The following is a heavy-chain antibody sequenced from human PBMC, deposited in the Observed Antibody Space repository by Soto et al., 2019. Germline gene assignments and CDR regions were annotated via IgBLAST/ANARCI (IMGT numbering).Heavy chain of an antibody. CDR3: ARMVGGWYNGRDDY. V-gene: IGHV1-18*01. J-gene: IGHJ4*01. CDR1: GYTFSSYG. CDR2: ISGDNGNT. D-gene: IGHD6-19*01. Sequence: QVQLVQSGAEVKKPGASVKVSCKASGYTFSSYGIWWVRQAPGQGLEWMGWISGDNGNTNYAQKVQGRVTMTTDTSTSTAYMQLRSLRSDDTAVYYCARMVGGWYNGRDDYWGHGTLVTVSS.